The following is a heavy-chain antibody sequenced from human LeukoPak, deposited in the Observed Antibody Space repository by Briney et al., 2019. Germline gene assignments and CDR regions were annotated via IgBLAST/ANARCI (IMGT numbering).Heavy chain of an antibody. CDR3: TRAKAYDSYYYYYMDV. J-gene: IGHJ6*03. V-gene: IGHV3-49*03. CDR1: GGSISSYY. D-gene: IGHD4-17*01. Sequence: LSLTCTVSGGSISSYYWSWIRQPPGKGLEWVGFIRSKAYGGTTEYAASVKGRFTISIDDSKSIAYLQMNSLKTEDTAVYYCTRAKAYDSYYYYYMDVWGKGTTVTVSS. CDR2: IRSKAYGGTT.